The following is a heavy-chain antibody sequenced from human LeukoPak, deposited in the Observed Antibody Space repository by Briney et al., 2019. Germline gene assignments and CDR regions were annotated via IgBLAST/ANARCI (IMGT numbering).Heavy chain of an antibody. CDR3: ARVEGGIAVAGDAFDI. D-gene: IGHD6-19*01. CDR2: MNPNSGNT. V-gene: IGHV1-8*02. J-gene: IGHJ3*02. CDR1: GYTFTSFA. Sequence: ASVKVSCKASGYTFTSFAIHWVRQATGQGLEWMGWMNPNSGNTGYAQKFQGRVTMTRNTSISTAYMELSSLRSEDTAVYYCARVEGGIAVAGDAFDIWGQGTMVTVSS.